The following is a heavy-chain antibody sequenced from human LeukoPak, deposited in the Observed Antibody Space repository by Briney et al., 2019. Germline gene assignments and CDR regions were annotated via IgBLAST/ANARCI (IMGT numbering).Heavy chain of an antibody. J-gene: IGHJ4*02. D-gene: IGHD5-12*01. V-gene: IGHV1-69*13. Sequence: GASVKVSCKASGGTFSSYAISWVRQAPGQGLEWMGGIIPIFGTANYAQKFQGRVTITADESTSTAYMELSSLRSEDTAVYYCARGGRYSGYVGSYGYAFDYWGQGTLVTVSS. CDR1: GGTFSSYA. CDR2: IIPIFGTA. CDR3: ARGGRYSGYVGSYGYAFDY.